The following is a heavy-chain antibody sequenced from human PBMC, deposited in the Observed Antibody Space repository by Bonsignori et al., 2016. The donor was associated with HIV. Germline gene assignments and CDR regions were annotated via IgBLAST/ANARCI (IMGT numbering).Heavy chain of an antibody. Sequence: VRQAPGKGLEWLSYISSASGTIYYADSVKGRSTISRDNAKNSLYLQMNSLRDDDTAMYYCAIGSYYGNFDSWGQGTLVTVSS. D-gene: IGHD3-10*01. CDR2: ISSASGTI. J-gene: IGHJ4*02. V-gene: IGHV3-48*02. CDR3: AIGSYYGNFDS.